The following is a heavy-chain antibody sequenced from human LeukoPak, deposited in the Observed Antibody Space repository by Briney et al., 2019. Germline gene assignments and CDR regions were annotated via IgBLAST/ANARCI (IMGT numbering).Heavy chain of an antibody. J-gene: IGHJ3*02. V-gene: IGHV3-33*01. D-gene: IGHD5-24*01. CDR2: ICYDGTNK. Sequence: PGGSLRLSCAASGFSFSSYGMHWVRQAPGKGLEWVAVICYDGTNKYYADSVKGRFTISRDNSKNTLYLQMNSLRAEDTAVYYCARDPVRDGYNYRPGDAFDIWGQGTMVTVSS. CDR1: GFSFSSYG. CDR3: ARDPVRDGYNYRPGDAFDI.